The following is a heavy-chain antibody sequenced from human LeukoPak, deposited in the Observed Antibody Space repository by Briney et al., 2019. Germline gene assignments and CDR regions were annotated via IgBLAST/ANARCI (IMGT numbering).Heavy chain of an antibody. Sequence: GGSLRLSCAASGFTFSSYGMHWVRQAPGKGLEWVAVISYDGSNKYYADSVKGRFTISRDNSKNTLYPQMNSLRAEDTAVYYCAKDLTITTNSYYYYYGMDVWGQGTTGTVSS. CDR2: ISYDGSNK. CDR3: AKDLTITTNSYYYYYGMDV. J-gene: IGHJ6*02. V-gene: IGHV3-30*18. D-gene: IGHD3-3*01. CDR1: GFTFSSYG.